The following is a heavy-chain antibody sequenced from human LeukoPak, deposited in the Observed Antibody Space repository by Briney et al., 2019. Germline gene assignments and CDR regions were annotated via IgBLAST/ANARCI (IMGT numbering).Heavy chain of an antibody. CDR2: ISYGGGT. CDR3: ASESESRSSWYGIYYYYYMDV. V-gene: IGHV4-39*07. D-gene: IGHD6-13*01. CDR1: GRSISSSSYF. Sequence: SESLSLACTVSGRSISSSSYFWGWIRQSPGKGLEWIGSISYGGGTYYNPSLKSRITISLDTSKNQFSLRLRSVTAADTAVYFCASESESRSSWYGIYYYYYMDVWGKGTTVTVSS. J-gene: IGHJ6*03.